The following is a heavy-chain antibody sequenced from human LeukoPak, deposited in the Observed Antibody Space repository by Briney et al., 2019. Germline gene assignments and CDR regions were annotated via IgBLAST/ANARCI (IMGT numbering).Heavy chain of an antibody. Sequence: PGGSLRLSCAAPGFTLSNYDMNWVRQAPGKGLESVSSISTSSRYIYYKDSVRGRFTISRDDAKNSLYLEMNSLRAEDTAVYYCARADCSSSTCYLRRSWFDPWGQGTLVTVSS. J-gene: IGHJ5*02. CDR3: ARADCSSSTCYLRRSWFDP. CDR2: ISTSSRYI. CDR1: GFTLSNYD. D-gene: IGHD2-2*01. V-gene: IGHV3-21*01.